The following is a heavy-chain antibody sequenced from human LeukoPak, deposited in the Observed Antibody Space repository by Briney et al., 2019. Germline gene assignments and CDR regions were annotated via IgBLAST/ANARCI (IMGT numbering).Heavy chain of an antibody. CDR3: ARALLWFGESKRNHFAY. D-gene: IGHD3-10*01. CDR1: GYTFTGYY. J-gene: IGHJ4*02. CDR2: INPNSGGT. Sequence: ASVKVSCKASGYTFTGYYMHWVRQAPGQGLEWMGWINPNSGGTNYAQKFQGRVTMTRDTSISTAYMELSRLRSDDTAVYYCARALLWFGESKRNHFAYWGQGTLVTVSS. V-gene: IGHV1-2*02.